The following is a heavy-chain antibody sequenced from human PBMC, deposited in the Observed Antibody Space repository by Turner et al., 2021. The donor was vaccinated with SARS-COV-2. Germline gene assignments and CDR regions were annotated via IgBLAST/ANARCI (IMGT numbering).Heavy chain of an antibody. CDR3: AKGEWGSGWSD. Sequence: QVQLVESGGGVVQPGRSLRLSCAASGFPFSSYVMHWVRQAPGKGLEWVALISYDGSNKYYADSVKGRFTISRDNSKNTLYLQMNSLRAEDTAVYYCAKGEWGSGWSDWGQGTLVTVSS. V-gene: IGHV3-30*18. CDR1: GFPFSSYV. J-gene: IGHJ4*02. CDR2: ISYDGSNK. D-gene: IGHD6-19*01.